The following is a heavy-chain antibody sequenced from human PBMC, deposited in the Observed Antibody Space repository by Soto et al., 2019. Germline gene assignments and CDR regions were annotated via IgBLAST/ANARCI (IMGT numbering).Heavy chain of an antibody. V-gene: IGHV4-34*01. CDR2: INHSGST. D-gene: IGHD3-10*01. J-gene: IGHJ4*02. CDR1: GGSFSGYY. Sequence: ASETLSLTRAVYGGSFSGYYWSWIRQPPGKGLEWIGEINHSGSTNYNPSLKSRVTISVDTSKNQFSLKLSSVTAADTAVYYCARVYPAYYYGSGSPRYFDYWGQGTLVTVSS. CDR3: ARVYPAYYYGSGSPRYFDY.